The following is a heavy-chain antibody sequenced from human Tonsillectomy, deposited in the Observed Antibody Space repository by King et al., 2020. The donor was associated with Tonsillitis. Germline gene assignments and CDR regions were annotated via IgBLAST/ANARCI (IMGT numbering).Heavy chain of an antibody. CDR1: GFTFDDYA. V-gene: IGHV3-9*01. D-gene: IGHD4-17*01. J-gene: IGHJ4*02. CDR3: AKGYGDYDHYFDY. Sequence: VQLVESGGGLVQPGRFLRLSCAASGFTFDDYAMHWVRQAPGKGLEWVSGISWNSGSIGYADSVKGRFTISRDNAKNSLYLQMNSLRAEDTALYYCAKGYGDYDHYFDYWGQGTLVTVSS. CDR2: ISWNSGSI.